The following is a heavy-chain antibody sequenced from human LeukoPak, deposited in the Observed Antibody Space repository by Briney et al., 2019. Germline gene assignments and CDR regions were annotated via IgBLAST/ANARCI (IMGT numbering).Heavy chain of an antibody. CDR3: TTSEVGVVVPAAIPYYYYGMDV. CDR1: GFTFSNAW. J-gene: IGHJ6*02. CDR2: IKSKTDGGTT. Sequence: GGSLRLSCAASGFTFSNAWMSWVRQAPGKGLEWVGRIKSKTDGGTTDYAAPVKGSFTISRDDSKNTLYLQMNSLKTEDTAVYYCTTSEVGVVVPAAIPYYYYGMDVWGQGTTVTVSS. D-gene: IGHD2-2*01. V-gene: IGHV3-15*01.